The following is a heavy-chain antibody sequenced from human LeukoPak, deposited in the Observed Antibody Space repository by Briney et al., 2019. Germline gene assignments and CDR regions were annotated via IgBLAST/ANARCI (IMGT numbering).Heavy chain of an antibody. J-gene: IGHJ4*02. CDR1: GGSISSYY. CDR3: AREEGGSYYVSDY. V-gene: IGHV4-4*09. Sequence: PSETLSLTCTVSGGSISSYYWSWIRQPPGKGLEWIGYIYTSGSTNYNPSLKSRVTISVDTSKNQFSLKLSSVTAADTAVYYCAREEGGSYYVSDYWGQGTLVTVSS. CDR2: IYTSGST. D-gene: IGHD1-26*01.